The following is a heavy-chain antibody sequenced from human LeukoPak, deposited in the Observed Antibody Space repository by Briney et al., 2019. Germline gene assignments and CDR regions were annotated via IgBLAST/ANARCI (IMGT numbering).Heavy chain of an antibody. J-gene: IGHJ4*02. CDR1: GFTFSSYA. V-gene: IGHV3-23*01. CDR2: ISGSGGST. CDR3: AKERVLWFGEPWDY. Sequence: GGSLRLSRAASGFTFSSYAMSWVRQAPGKGLEWVSAISGSGGSTYYADSVKGRFTISRDNSKNTLYLQMNSLRAEDTAVYYCAKERVLWFGEPWDYWGQGTLVTVSS. D-gene: IGHD3-10*01.